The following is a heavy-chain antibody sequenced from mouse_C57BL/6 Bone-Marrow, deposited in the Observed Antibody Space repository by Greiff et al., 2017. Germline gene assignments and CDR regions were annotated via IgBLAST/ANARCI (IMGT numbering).Heavy chain of an antibody. V-gene: IGHV1-87*01. CDR1: GFTFHSYW. CDR3: AISDYDYDVGY. CDR2: IYPGDGDT. D-gene: IGHD2-4*01. J-gene: IGHJ2*01. Sequence: QVQLQQSGAELARPGASVKLSCKASGFTFHSYWMQWVNQRPGQGLGWIGAIYPGDGDTRYTQKFKGKATLTADKSSSTAYMQLSSLASEDSAVYYCAISDYDYDVGYWGQGTTLTVSS.